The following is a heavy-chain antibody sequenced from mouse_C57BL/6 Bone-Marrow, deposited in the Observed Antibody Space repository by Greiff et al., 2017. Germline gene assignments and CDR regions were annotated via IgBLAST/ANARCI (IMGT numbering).Heavy chain of an antibody. CDR3: RGSGTTWFAY. D-gene: IGHD3-2*02. Sequence: VQLKESGAELVRPGASVKLSCTASGFNIKDDYMHWVKQRPEQGLEWIGWIDPENGDTEYASKFQGKATITADTSSTTAYLQLSSLTSEDTAVYYCRGSGTTWFAYWGQGTLVTVSA. V-gene: IGHV14-4*01. CDR1: GFNIKDDY. J-gene: IGHJ3*01. CDR2: IDPENGDT.